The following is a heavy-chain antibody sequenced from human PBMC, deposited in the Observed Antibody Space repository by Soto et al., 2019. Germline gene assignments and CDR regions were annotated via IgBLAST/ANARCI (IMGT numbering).Heavy chain of an antibody. CDR1: GGSISSYY. J-gene: IGHJ6*03. Sequence: SETLSLTCTVSGGSISSYYWSWIRQPPGKGLEWIGYIYYSGSTNYNPSLKSRVTISVDTSKNQFSLKLSSVTAADTAVYYCARHPLRGYDMDVWGKGTTVTVSS. CDR3: ARHPLRGYDMDV. CDR2: IYYSGST. V-gene: IGHV4-59*01.